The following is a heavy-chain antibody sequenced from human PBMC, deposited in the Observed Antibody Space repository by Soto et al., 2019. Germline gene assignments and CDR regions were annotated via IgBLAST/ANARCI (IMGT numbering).Heavy chain of an antibody. D-gene: IGHD1-20*01. Sequence: QITLKESGPTLVEPTQTLTLTCSFSGFSLTASPVGVGWIRQPPGKAPEWLAVIYWDDDKRYSPSLRTRLTITKDTSKNQVVLTVTNMDPEDTATYFCAHRLGGYTWNDGYLDYWGPGALVTVSS. V-gene: IGHV2-5*02. CDR2: IYWDDDK. J-gene: IGHJ4*02. CDR1: GFSLTASPVG. CDR3: AHRLGGYTWNDGYLDY.